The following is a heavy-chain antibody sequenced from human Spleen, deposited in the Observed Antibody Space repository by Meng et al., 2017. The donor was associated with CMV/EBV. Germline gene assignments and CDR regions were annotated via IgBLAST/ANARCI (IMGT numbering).Heavy chain of an antibody. V-gene: IGHV3-48*03. Sequence: GGSLSLSCAASGFTFGSYEMNWVRQAPGKGLEWVSYISSSGSTIYYADSVKGRFTISRDNAKNSLYLQMNSLRAEDTAVYYCARDSIAATPAWGQGTLVTVSS. J-gene: IGHJ5*02. CDR2: ISSSGSTI. D-gene: IGHD6-13*01. CDR3: ARDSIAATPA. CDR1: GFTFGSYE.